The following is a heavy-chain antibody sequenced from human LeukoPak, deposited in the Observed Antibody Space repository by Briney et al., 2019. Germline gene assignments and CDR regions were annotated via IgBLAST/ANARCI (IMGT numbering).Heavy chain of an antibody. CDR3: ARDKGAATEERSDY. J-gene: IGHJ4*02. CDR2: ISSDGSDI. D-gene: IGHD1-26*01. V-gene: IGHV3-74*01. Sequence: GGSLRLSCVVSGFTFSSSWMHWVRQAPGRGLVYVSRISSDGSDIFYADSVKGRFTISRDNPKNMLYLQMNSLRAEDTAVYYCARDKGAATEERSDYWGQGTLVTVSS. CDR1: GFTFSSSW.